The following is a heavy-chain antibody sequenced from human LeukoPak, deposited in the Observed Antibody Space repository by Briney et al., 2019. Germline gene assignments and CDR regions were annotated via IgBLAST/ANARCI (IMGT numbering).Heavy chain of an antibody. Sequence: PSETLSLTCTVSGGSISSYYWSWIRQPPGKGLEWIGYIYYSGSTNYNPSLKSRVTISVDTSKNQFSLKLSSVTAADAAVYYCARESQLLFDYWGQGTLVTVSS. CDR1: GGSISSYY. CDR2: IYYSGST. D-gene: IGHD2-2*01. J-gene: IGHJ4*02. CDR3: ARESQLLFDY. V-gene: IGHV4-59*01.